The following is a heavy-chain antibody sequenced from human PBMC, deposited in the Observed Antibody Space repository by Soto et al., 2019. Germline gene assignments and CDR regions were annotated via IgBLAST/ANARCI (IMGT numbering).Heavy chain of an antibody. J-gene: IGHJ4*02. CDR1: GYTFTGYY. Sequence: ASVKVSCKASGYTFTGYYMHWVRQAPGQGLEWMGWINPNSGGTNYAQKFQGRVTMTRGTSISTAYMELSRLRSDDTAVYYCARGRDYDYVWGSYRSHPYFDYWGQGTLVTVSS. CDR3: ARGRDYDYVWGSYRSHPYFDY. V-gene: IGHV1-2*02. D-gene: IGHD3-16*02. CDR2: INPNSGGT.